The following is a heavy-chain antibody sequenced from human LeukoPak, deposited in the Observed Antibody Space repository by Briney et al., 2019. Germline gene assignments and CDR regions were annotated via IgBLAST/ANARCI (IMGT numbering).Heavy chain of an antibody. CDR2: ISSSGSTI. CDR1: GFTFSDYY. D-gene: IGHD5-18*01. CDR3: ARGYSYGYEPTYFDY. Sequence: GGSLRLSCAASGFTFSDYYMSWIRQAPGKGLEWVSYISSSGSTIYYADSVKGRFTISRDNAKNSLCLQMNSLRAEDTAVYYCARGYSYGYEPTYFDYWGQGTLVTVSS. V-gene: IGHV3-11*01. J-gene: IGHJ4*02.